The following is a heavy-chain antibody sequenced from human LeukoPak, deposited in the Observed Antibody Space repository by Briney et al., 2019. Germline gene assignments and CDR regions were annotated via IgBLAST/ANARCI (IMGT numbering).Heavy chain of an antibody. J-gene: IGHJ5*02. CDR3: TRMWNNWFDP. CDR1: GFSFGDYG. V-gene: IGHV3-49*04. Sequence: PGGSLRLSCAASGFSFGDYGMNWVRQAPSQGLEWVGLIRSKGYGETKEYAASVSGRFIISRDNSKSIVYLQMNSLKTEDTAVYFCTRMWNNWFDPWGQGTLVIVSS. CDR2: IRSKGYGETK. D-gene: IGHD2-21*01.